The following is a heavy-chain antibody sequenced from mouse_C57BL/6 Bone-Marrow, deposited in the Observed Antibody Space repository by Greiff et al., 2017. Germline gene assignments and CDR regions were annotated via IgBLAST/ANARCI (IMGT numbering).Heavy chain of an antibody. V-gene: IGHV1-19*01. J-gene: IGHJ3*01. CDR3: ARFGWSGFAY. CDR1: GYTFTDYY. D-gene: IGHD3-3*01. Sequence: VQLQQSGPVLAKPGASVKLSCKASGYTFTDYYMNWVKQSHGKSLEWIGVINPYNGGTSYNQKFKGKATLTVDKSSSTAYMELSSLTSEDSAVCCSARFGWSGFAYWGQGTLVTVSA. CDR2: INPYNGGT.